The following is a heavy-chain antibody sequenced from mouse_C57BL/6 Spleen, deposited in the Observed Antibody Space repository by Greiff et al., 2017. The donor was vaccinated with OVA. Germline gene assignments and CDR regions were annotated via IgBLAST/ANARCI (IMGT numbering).Heavy chain of an antibody. V-gene: IGHV1-50*01. CDR2: IDPSDSYT. CDR1: GYTFTSYW. D-gene: IGHD2-1*01. J-gene: IGHJ2*01. Sequence: QVQLQQPGAELVKPGASVKLSCKASGYTFTSYWMQWVKQRPGQGLEWIGEIDPSDSYTNYNQKFKGKATLTVDTSSSTAYMQLISLTSEDSAVYSCAKCYYGNPYYFDYWGQGTTLTVSS. CDR3: AKCYYGNPYYFDY.